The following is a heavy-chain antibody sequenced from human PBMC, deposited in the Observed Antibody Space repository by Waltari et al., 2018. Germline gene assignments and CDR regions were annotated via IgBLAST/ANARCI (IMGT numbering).Heavy chain of an antibody. Sequence: EVQLVESGGGLVQPGGSLSPYCVGSGFNFSTYWLSWVRHSPGKGLEWVANIKQNGREKSYVDSVKGRFIISRDDAQNSLYLQLNSLRAEDTAVYYCARRRGGGYWYFDLWGRGTLVTVSS. CDR1: GFNFSTYW. CDR2: IKQNGREK. J-gene: IGHJ2*01. CDR3: ARRRGGGYWYFDL. V-gene: IGHV3-7*01. D-gene: IGHD2-15*01.